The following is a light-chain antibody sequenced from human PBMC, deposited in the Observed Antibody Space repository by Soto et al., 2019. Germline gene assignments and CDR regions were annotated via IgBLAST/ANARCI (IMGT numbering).Light chain of an antibody. CDR1: QSISSW. J-gene: IGKJ2*01. Sequence: DIQMTQSPSTLSASVGDRVTIPCRASQSISSWLAWYQQKPGKAPKLLIYDASSWESGVPSRFSGSGSGTEFTVTISSLQPEDFATYYFQQYNSYSGTFGQGTKLEIK. CDR3: QQYNSYSGT. V-gene: IGKV1-5*01. CDR2: DAS.